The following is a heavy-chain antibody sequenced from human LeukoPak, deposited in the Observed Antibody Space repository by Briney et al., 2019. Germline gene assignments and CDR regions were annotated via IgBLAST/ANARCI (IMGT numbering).Heavy chain of an antibody. CDR2: ISYDGSNK. D-gene: IGHD5-18*01. Sequence: PGGSLRLSCAASGFTFSSYAMHWVRQAPGKGLEWVAVISYDGSNKYYADSVKGRFTISRDNSKNTLYLQMNSLRAEDTAVYYCAREYSYGSGFDYWGQGTLVTVSS. J-gene: IGHJ4*02. V-gene: IGHV3-30-3*01. CDR3: AREYSYGSGFDY. CDR1: GFTFSSYA.